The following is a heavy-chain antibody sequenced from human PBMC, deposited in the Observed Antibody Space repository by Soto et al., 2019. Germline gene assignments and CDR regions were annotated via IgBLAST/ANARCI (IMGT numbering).Heavy chain of an antibody. J-gene: IGHJ3*02. CDR3: ARGGVVGATDGAFDI. V-gene: IGHV1-46*01. CDR1: GGTFSSYA. D-gene: IGHD1-26*01. Sequence: ASVKVSCKASGGTFSSYAISWVRQAPGQGLEWMGIINPSGGSTSYAQKFQGRVTMTRDTSTSTVYMELSSLRSEDTAVYYCARGGVVGATDGAFDIWGQGTMVTVSS. CDR2: INPSGGST.